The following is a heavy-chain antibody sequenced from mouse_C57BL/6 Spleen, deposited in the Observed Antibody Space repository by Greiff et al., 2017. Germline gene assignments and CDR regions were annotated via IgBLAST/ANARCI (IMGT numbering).Heavy chain of an antibody. D-gene: IGHD2-3*01. V-gene: IGHV1-59*01. Sequence: VQLQQSGAELVRPGTSVKLSCKASGYTFPSYWMHWVKQRPGQGLEWIGVIDPSDSYTNYNQKFKGKATLTVDTSSSTAYMQLSSLTSEDSAVYYCARNDYFDYWGQGTTLTVSS. CDR2: IDPSDSYT. J-gene: IGHJ2*01. CDR1: GYTFPSYW. CDR3: ARNDYFDY.